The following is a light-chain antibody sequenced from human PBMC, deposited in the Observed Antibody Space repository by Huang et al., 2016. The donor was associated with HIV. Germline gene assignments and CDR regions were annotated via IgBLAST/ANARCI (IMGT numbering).Light chain of an antibody. J-gene: IGKJ4*01. V-gene: IGKV3-11*01. Sequence: EIVLTQSPATLSLSPGERATLSCRASQSVSRYLAWYQQKPGQAPRLLIFDASNRATGIPARFSGTGCGTDFTLTISSLEAEDSAVYYCQQRSNWPPLTFGGGTKVEIK. CDR1: QSVSRY. CDR3: QQRSNWPPLT. CDR2: DAS.